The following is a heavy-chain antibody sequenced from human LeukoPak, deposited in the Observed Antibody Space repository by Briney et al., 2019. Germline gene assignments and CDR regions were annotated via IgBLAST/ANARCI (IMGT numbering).Heavy chain of an antibody. CDR3: ARKYCSSTSCYIYPGGFDP. Sequence: ASVKVSCKASGYTFTGYYMHWVRQAPGQGLEWMGWINPNSGGTNYAQKFQGRVTMTRNTSISTAYMELSSLRSEDTAVYYCARKYCSSTSCYIYPGGFDPWGQGTLVTVSS. D-gene: IGHD2-2*02. CDR1: GYTFTGYY. CDR2: INPNSGGT. V-gene: IGHV1-2*02. J-gene: IGHJ5*02.